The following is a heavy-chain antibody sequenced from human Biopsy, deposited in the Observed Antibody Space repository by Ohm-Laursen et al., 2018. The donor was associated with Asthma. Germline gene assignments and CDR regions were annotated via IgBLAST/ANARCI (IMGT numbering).Heavy chain of an antibody. D-gene: IGHD1-26*01. J-gene: IGHJ4*02. CDR1: GFTFDDYA. CDR3: AKGEWELLEANFDY. V-gene: IGHV3-9*03. CDR2: ISWNSGSI. Sequence: SLRLSCAASGFTFDDYAMHWVRQAPGKGLEWVSGISWNSGSIGYADSVKGRFTISRDNAKNSLYLQMNGLRAEDMALYYCAKGEWELLEANFDYWGQGTLVTVSS.